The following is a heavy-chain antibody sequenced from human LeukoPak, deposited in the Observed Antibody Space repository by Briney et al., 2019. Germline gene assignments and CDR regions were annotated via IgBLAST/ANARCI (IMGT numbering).Heavy chain of an antibody. V-gene: IGHV4-59*01. D-gene: IGHD2-15*01. CDR1: GGSISSYY. CDR2: IYYSGST. J-gene: IGHJ4*02. Sequence: PSETLSLTCTVSGGSISSYYWSWIRQPPGKGLEWIGYIYYSGSTNYNPPLKSRVTISVDTSKNQFSLKLSSVTAADTAVYYCAGIRVGAANFDYWGQGTLVTVSS. CDR3: AGIRVGAANFDY.